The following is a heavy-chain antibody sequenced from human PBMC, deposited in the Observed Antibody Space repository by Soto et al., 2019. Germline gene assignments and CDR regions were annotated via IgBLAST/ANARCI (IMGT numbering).Heavy chain of an antibody. CDR2: IIPIFGKA. D-gene: IGHD1-20*01. J-gene: IGHJ2*01. V-gene: IGHV1-69*01. CDR3: ARDPPRCTVVTGKNWYFDL. Sequence: QVQLVQSGAEVNKPGSSVKVSCNASGGSFSSYAISWVRQAPGQGLEWMGGIIPIFGKANYAHKFQGRVTITADESTSKAYMELRSLRSEETPVYYCARDPPRCTVVTGKNWYFDLWGRGTLVTVSS. CDR1: GGSFSSYA.